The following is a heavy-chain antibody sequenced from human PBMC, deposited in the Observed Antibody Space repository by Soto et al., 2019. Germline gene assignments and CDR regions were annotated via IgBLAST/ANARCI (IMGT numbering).Heavy chain of an antibody. CDR3: ARARGYSFGLPQNWFDP. D-gene: IGHD5-12*01. CDR1: GYTFTTSY. V-gene: IGHV1-46*01. J-gene: IGHJ5*02. Sequence: QVQLVQSGAEVKKPGASVKISCKAHGYTFTTSYVNWVRQAPGQGLEWMGIILPSSGSTSYAQNFQGRVTMTRDTAQSTVYMELTSLRIEDTAVYYCARARGYSFGLPQNWFDPWGQGTPVTVSS. CDR2: ILPSSGST.